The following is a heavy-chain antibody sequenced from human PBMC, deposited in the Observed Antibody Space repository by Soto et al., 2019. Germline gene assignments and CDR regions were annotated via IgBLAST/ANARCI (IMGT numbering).Heavy chain of an antibody. CDR2: ISYDGSNK. J-gene: IGHJ4*02. V-gene: IGHV3-30-3*01. CDR3: ARDPLEPVPAAIVGCYFDY. Sequence: GGSLRLSCAASGFTFSSYAMHWVRQAPGKGLEWVAVISYDGSNKYYADSVKGRFTISRDNSKNTLYLQMNSLRAEDTAVYYCARDPLEPVPAAIVGCYFDYWGQGTLVTVSS. D-gene: IGHD2-2*01. CDR1: GFTFSSYA.